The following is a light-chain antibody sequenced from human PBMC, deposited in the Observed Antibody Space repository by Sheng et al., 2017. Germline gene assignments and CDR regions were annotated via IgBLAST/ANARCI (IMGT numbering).Light chain of an antibody. Sequence: DIQLTQSPSFLSASVGDTVTITCRASQDISNSLAWYQQKPGQAPKLLIYVASTLQSGVPSRFSGSGSGTEFTLTISGLQPEDFVTYYCQEFNDFLFTFGPGTRVDFK. J-gene: IGKJ3*01. CDR1: QDISNS. CDR3: QEFNDFLFT. V-gene: IGKV1-9*01. CDR2: VAS.